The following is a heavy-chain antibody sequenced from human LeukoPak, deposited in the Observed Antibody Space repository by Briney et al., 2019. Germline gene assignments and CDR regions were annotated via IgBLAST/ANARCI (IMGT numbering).Heavy chain of an antibody. CDR3: ARVGGAYNSFDY. V-gene: IGHV1-46*01. D-gene: IGHD5-24*01. CDR1: GYTFTSYY. CDR2: INPSGGST. Sequence: ASVKVSCKASGYTFTSYYMHWVRQAPGQGLEWMGIINPSGGSTSYAQKFQGRVTMTRDMSTSTVYMELSSLRSEDTAVYYCARVGGAYNSFDYWGQGTPVTVSS. J-gene: IGHJ4*02.